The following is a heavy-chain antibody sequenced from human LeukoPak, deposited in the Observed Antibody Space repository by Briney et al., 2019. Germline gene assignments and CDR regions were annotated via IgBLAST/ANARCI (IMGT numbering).Heavy chain of an antibody. J-gene: IGHJ4*02. D-gene: IGHD6-13*01. CDR1: GGSISSYY. V-gene: IGHV4-59*12. Sequence: SETLSLTCTVSGGSISSYYWSWIRQPPGKGLEWIGYINFSGTTKYNSSFKSRVNISVDKSKNQFSLKFSSVTAADTAVYYCARDSSIWYRGAFDYWGQGTLVTVSS. CDR3: ARDSSIWYRGAFDY. CDR2: INFSGTT.